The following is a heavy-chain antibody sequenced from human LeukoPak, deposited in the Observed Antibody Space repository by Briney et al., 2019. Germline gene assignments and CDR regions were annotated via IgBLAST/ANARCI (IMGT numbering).Heavy chain of an antibody. CDR1: AGSINTYY. Sequence: SETLSLTCTVSAGSINTYYWTWVRQPAGKGLEWIGRISGSGTAFYNPSLESRVTISLDTANYQLFLRMTSVSAADTAVYYCARGTELTRTSGHYSFDYWGQGTLVSVSS. J-gene: IGHJ4*02. V-gene: IGHV4-4*07. D-gene: IGHD1-7*01. CDR3: ARGTELTRTSGHYSFDY. CDR2: ISGSGTA.